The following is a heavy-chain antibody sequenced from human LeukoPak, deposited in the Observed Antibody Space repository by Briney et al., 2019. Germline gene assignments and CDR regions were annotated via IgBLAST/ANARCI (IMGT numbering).Heavy chain of an antibody. J-gene: IGHJ6*02. CDR1: GGSVSSYY. CDR2: IYYSGST. CDR3: ARDNWNYGSSMDV. V-gene: IGHV4-59*02. D-gene: IGHD1-7*01. Sequence: SETLSLTCTVSGGSVSSYYWSWIRQPPGKGLEWIGYIYYSGSTNYNPSLKSRVTISVDTSKNQFSLKLSSVTAADTAVYHCARDNWNYGSSMDVWGQGTTDTVSS.